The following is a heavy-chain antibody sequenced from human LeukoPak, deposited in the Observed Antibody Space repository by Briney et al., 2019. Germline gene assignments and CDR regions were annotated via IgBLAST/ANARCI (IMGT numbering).Heavy chain of an antibody. D-gene: IGHD6-13*01. J-gene: IGHJ4*02. Sequence: GGSLRLSCAASGFTFSSYSMNWVRQAPGKGLEWVSSISSSSSYIYYADSVKGRFTISRDNAKNSLYLQMNSLRAEDTAVYYCAGDLDRFGYSNFDYWGQGTLVTVSS. CDR1: GFTFSSYS. V-gene: IGHV3-21*01. CDR3: AGDLDRFGYSNFDY. CDR2: ISSSSSYI.